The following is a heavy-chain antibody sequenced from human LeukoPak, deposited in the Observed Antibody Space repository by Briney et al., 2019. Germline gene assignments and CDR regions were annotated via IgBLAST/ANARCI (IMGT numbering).Heavy chain of an antibody. J-gene: IGHJ4*02. CDR3: ARGGLNSFDY. Sequence: GGSLRLSCAASGFIFSTYSMNWVRQAPGKGLEWVSYISSGSSTIYHADSVRGRFTISRDNAKSSLYLQMSSLRDEDTAVYYCARGGLNSFDYWGQGTLVTVSS. CDR1: GFIFSTYS. D-gene: IGHD3-16*01. CDR2: ISSGSSTI. V-gene: IGHV3-48*02.